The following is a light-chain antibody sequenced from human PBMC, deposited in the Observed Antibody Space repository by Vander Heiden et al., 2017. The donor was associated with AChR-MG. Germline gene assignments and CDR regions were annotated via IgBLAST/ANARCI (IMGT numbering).Light chain of an antibody. Sequence: QSALTQPASVSGSPGQSITIACPGTSSDVGGYNYVSWYQQHPGNAPKLMIYDVSKRPSGGSNRFSGSKSGNTASLTISGLQAEDEADYYCSSYTSSSTLVFGGGTKLTVL. J-gene: IGLJ2*01. CDR1: SSDVGGYNY. CDR3: SSYTSSSTLV. CDR2: DVS. V-gene: IGLV2-14*01.